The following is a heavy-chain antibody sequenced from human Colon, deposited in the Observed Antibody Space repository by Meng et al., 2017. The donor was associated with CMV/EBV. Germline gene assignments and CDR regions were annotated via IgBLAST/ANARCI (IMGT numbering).Heavy chain of an antibody. D-gene: IGHD1-26*01. CDR2: ISGDGSVL. CDR1: GFPFSNYY. Sequence: GGSLRLSCAASGFPFSNYYMSWIRLAPGKGLEWISYISGDGSVLFYGDSVRGRFTISRDNAKNSLYLQINSLRVEDTAVYYCVRDILRVGITYYFDYWGQGTLVTVSS. J-gene: IGHJ4*02. CDR3: VRDILRVGITYYFDY. V-gene: IGHV3-11*04.